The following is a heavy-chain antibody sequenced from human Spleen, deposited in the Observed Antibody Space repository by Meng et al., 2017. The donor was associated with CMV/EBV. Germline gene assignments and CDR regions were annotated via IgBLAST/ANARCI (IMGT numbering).Heavy chain of an antibody. CDR1: GFTFSSHA. J-gene: IGHJ4*02. V-gene: IGHV3-23*01. Sequence: CATSGFTFSSHAMNWVRQAPGKGLGWVSAISGSGGSTYYAESVKGRFTISRDDSKKTLYLQMNSLRAEDTAVYYCAKCLSYHQNFDYWGQGTLVTVSS. CDR2: ISGSGGST. CDR3: AKCLSYHQNFDY. D-gene: IGHD3-3*01.